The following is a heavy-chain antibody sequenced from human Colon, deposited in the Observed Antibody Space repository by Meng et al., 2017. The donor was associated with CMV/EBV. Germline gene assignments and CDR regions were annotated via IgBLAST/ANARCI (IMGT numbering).Heavy chain of an antibody. CDR1: GFTVSSGY. V-gene: IGHV3-23*03. CDR2: IYSGGTST. Sequence: GESLKISCVASGFTVSSGYMSWVRQAPGKGLEWVSLIYSGGTSTNYADSVKGRFTISRDNSKNTLYLQMNSLRAEDTAVYYCAKEIVPAAPTGCFDPWGQGTLVTVSS. D-gene: IGHD2-2*01. CDR3: AKEIVPAAPTGCFDP. J-gene: IGHJ5*02.